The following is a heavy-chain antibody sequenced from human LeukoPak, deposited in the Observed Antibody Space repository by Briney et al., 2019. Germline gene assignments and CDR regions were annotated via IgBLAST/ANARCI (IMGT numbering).Heavy chain of an antibody. D-gene: IGHD3-10*01. V-gene: IGHV3-30*05. CDR3: ARDRLRGGTYYYYYMDV. J-gene: IGHJ6*03. CDR1: GFTFSSYG. CDR2: ISYDGSNK. Sequence: GGSLRLSCAASGFTFSSYGMHWVRQAPGKGLEWVAVISYDGSNKYYADSVKGRFTISRDNSKNTLYLQMNSLRAEDTAVYYCARDRLRGGTYYYYYMDVWGKGTTVTVSS.